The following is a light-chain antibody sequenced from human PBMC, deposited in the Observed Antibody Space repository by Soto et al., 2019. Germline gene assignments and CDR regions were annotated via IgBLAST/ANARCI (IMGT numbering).Light chain of an antibody. CDR1: QRVSSN. J-gene: IGKJ1*01. CDR3: QQYNDWPTWT. V-gene: IGKV3-15*01. Sequence: EIVMTQSPATLSVSPGDGATLSCRASQRVSSNLAWYQQKPGQAPRLLIYGASTRATGVPARFSGSGSGTEFTLTISSLQSEDFAAYYCQQYNDWPTWTFGQGTKVEIK. CDR2: GAS.